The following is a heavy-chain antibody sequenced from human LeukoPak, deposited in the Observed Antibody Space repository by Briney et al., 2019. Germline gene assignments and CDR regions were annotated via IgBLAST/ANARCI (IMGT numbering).Heavy chain of an antibody. CDR3: ARVGRGCSSIRCYWEDWFDP. D-gene: IGHD2-2*01. CDR1: GYSFTNYG. Sequence: ASVKVSCKASGYSFTNYGITWIREAPGQGPEWLGWISGYNANAHYAQNVQGRVTLTTDTSTNTAYMELRGLTSDGTAMYYCARVGRGCSSIRCYWEDWFDPWGQGTLVIVSS. J-gene: IGHJ5*02. V-gene: IGHV1-18*01. CDR2: ISGYNANA.